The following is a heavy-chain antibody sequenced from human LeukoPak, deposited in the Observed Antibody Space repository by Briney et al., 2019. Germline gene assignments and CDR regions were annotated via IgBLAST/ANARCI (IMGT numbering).Heavy chain of an antibody. D-gene: IGHD3-10*01. CDR2: INPNSGGT. CDR1: GYTFTGYY. Sequence: GASVKVSCKASGYTFTGYYMHWVRQAPGQGLEWMGWINPNSGGTNYAQKFQGRVTMTRDTSISTAYMELSRLRSDDTAVYYCARWAAAPFINYYYYYMDVWGKGTTVTVSS. V-gene: IGHV1-2*02. J-gene: IGHJ6*03. CDR3: ARWAAAPFINYYYYYMDV.